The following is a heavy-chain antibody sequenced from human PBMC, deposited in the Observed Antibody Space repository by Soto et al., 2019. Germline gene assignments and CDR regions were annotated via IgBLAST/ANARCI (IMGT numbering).Heavy chain of an antibody. CDR1: GGTFSSYA. V-gene: IGHV1-69*13. Sequence: SVKVSCKASGGTFSSYAISWVRQAPGQGLEWMGGIIPIFGTANYAQKFQGRVTITADESTSTAYMELSSLRDDDTAVYFCAREHYFRLDYWGQGTLVTVSS. CDR2: IIPIFGTA. D-gene: IGHD3-9*01. CDR3: AREHYFRLDY. J-gene: IGHJ4*02.